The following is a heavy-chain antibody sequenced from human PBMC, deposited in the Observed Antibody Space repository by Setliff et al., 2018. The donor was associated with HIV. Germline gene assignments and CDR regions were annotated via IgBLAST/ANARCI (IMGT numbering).Heavy chain of an antibody. Sequence: PGGSLRLSCAASGFTVSSNYMTWVRQAPGKGLEWVAVISYDGSNKYYADSVKGRFTISRDNSKNTLYLQMNSLRAEDTAVYYCASREIPAAPTELYFDYWGQGTLVTVSS. CDR1: GFTVSSNY. CDR3: ASREIPAAPTELYFDY. V-gene: IGHV3-30*03. J-gene: IGHJ4*02. D-gene: IGHD2-2*01. CDR2: ISYDGSNK.